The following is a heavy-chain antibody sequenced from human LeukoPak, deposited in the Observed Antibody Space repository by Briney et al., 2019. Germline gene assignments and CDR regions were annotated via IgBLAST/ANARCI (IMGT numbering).Heavy chain of an antibody. D-gene: IGHD4-17*01. V-gene: IGHV4-34*01. CDR3: ARDDYGDFESFGYFDY. CDR1: GGSFSGYY. Sequence: SETLSLTCAVYGGSFSGYYWSWIRQPPGKGLEWIGEINHSGSTNYNPSLKSRVTISVDTSKNQFSLKLSSVTAADTAVYYCARDDYGDFESFGYFDYWGQGTLVTVSS. J-gene: IGHJ4*02. CDR2: INHSGST.